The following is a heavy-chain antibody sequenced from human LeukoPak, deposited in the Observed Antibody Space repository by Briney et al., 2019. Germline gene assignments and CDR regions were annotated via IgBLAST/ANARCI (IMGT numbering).Heavy chain of an antibody. CDR3: ANLVRGVVNWFDP. Sequence: PSQTLSLTCTVSGGSISSGDYQWSWIRQPPGKGLEWIGYIYYSGSTYYNPSLKGRATISVDASTNQFSLKLSSVTAADTAVYYCANLVRGVVNWFDPWGQGTLVTVSS. CDR1: GGSISSGDYQ. V-gene: IGHV4-30-4*01. J-gene: IGHJ5*02. D-gene: IGHD3-10*01. CDR2: IYYSGST.